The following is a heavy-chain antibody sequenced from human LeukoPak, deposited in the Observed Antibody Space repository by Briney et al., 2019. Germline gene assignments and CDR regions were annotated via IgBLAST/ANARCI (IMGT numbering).Heavy chain of an antibody. J-gene: IGHJ6*02. CDR2: ICTAGDT. V-gene: IGHV3-13*01. Sequence: GGSLRLSCAASGFTFSSYDMYWVRQATGKGLEWVSAICTAGDTYYPGSVKGRFTISRENAKNSLYLQMYSLRAEDTAVYYCARAYGAYGDYYYYGMDVWGQGTTVTVSS. D-gene: IGHD4-17*01. CDR3: ARAYGAYGDYYYYGMDV. CDR1: GFTFSSYD.